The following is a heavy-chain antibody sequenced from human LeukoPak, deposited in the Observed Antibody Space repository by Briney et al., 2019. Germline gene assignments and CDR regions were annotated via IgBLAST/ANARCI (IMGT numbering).Heavy chain of an antibody. Sequence: ASVKVSCKASGGTFSSYAISWVRQAPGQGLEWMGRIIPIFGIANYAQKFQGRVTITADKSTSTAYMELSSLRSEDTAVYYCARGPDLGFNYDSRGYFFDYWGQGTLVTVSS. CDR1: GGTFSSYA. J-gene: IGHJ4*02. CDR2: IIPIFGIA. CDR3: ARGPDLGFNYDSRGYFFDY. V-gene: IGHV1-69*04. D-gene: IGHD3-22*01.